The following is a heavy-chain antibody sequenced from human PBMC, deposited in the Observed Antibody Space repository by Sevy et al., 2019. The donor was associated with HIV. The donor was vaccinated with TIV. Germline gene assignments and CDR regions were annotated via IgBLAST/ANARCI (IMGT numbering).Heavy chain of an antibody. J-gene: IGHJ4*02. CDR2: ISYDGSNK. Sequence: GGSLRLSCAASGFTFSSYAMHWVRQAPGKGLDWVAVISYDGSNKYHADSVKGRFTISRDNSKNTLYLQMNSLSAEDTAVFYCAASPYFHGSGSYFDYWGPGTLVTVSS. D-gene: IGHD3-10*01. CDR3: AASPYFHGSGSYFDY. V-gene: IGHV3-30-3*01. CDR1: GFTFSSYA.